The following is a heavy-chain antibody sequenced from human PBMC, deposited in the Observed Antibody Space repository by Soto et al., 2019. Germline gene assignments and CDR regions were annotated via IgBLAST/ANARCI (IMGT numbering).Heavy chain of an antibody. CDR1: GFTFSSYG. CDR2: ISYDGSNK. J-gene: IGHJ6*02. Sequence: QVQLVESGGGVVQPGRSLRLSCAASGFTFSSYGMHWVRQAPGKGLEWVAVISYDGSNKYYADSVEGRFTISRDNSKNTLYLQMNSLRAEDTAVYYCAKDFLSLFYYYGMDVWGQGTTVTVSS. V-gene: IGHV3-30*18. CDR3: AKDFLSLFYYYGMDV.